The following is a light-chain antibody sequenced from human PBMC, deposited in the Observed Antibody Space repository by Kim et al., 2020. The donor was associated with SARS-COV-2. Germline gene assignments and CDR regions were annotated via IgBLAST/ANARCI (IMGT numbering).Light chain of an antibody. CDR3: QQYGSSPRT. J-gene: IGKJ1*01. CDR1: QSVSSNY. Sequence: EIVLTQSPGTLSLSTGQRATLSCRASQSVSSNYLAWYQQKPGQAPRLLIYRASSRATGIPDRFSGSGSGTDFTLIISRLEPEDVAVYYCQQYGSSPRTFGQGTKVDIK. CDR2: RAS. V-gene: IGKV3-20*01.